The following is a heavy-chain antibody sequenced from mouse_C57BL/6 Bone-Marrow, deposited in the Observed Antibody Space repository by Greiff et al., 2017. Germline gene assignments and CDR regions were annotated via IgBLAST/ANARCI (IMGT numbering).Heavy chain of an antibody. D-gene: IGHD2-3*01. V-gene: IGHV1-59*01. J-gene: IGHJ3*01. Sequence: VQLQQPGAALVRPGTSVKLSCKASGYTFTSYWMHWVKQRPGQGLEWIGVLDPSASYTNYNQKFKGKATLTVATSSSTAYMQLSSLTSEDSAVYYCARSGDGYYLAWFAYWGQGTLVTVSA. CDR2: LDPSASYT. CDR3: ARSGDGYYLAWFAY. CDR1: GYTFTSYW.